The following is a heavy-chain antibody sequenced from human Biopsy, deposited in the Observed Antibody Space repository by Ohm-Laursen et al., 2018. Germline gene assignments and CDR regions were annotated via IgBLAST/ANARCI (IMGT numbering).Heavy chain of an antibody. D-gene: IGHD3-10*01. CDR1: GFTFGDYY. V-gene: IGHV3-11*01. CDR3: ATDGAGSYNEN. J-gene: IGHJ4*02. CDR2: ISGSGVTK. Sequence: GSLRLSCTASGFTFGDYYMSWIRQAPGKGLEWLSYISGSGVTKMYADSVKGRFTVSRANAKNSLYLEMNNLTVEDTAVYYCATDGAGSYNENWGQGTLVSVSS.